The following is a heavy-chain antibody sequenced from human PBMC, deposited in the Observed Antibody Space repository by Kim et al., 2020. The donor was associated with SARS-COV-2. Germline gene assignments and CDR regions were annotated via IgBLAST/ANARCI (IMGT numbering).Heavy chain of an antibody. CDR2: ITGSGDTI. J-gene: IGHJ3*02. V-gene: IGHV3-23*01. Sequence: GGSLRLSCAASGFTLSSYAMSWVRQAPGKGLEWVSGITGSGDTIYYADSVKGRFTISRDNSKNTLYLQMNSLRAEDTALYYCAKDRFGSWSHDAFASWGQGTMV. CDR1: GFTLSSYA. D-gene: IGHD6-13*01. CDR3: AKDRFGSWSHDAFAS.